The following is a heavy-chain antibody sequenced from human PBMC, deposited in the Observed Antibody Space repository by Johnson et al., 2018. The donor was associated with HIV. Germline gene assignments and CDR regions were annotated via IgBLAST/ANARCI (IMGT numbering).Heavy chain of an antibody. Sequence: LVESGGGLVQPGGSLRLSCAASGVTVSSNYMSWVHQAPGQGRGWGSVIYSRGSPYYADSVRGRLTISRDNSKNTLSLQTNSLRADDTAIYYWAKEIWETYGGFMVGDAFDVWGQGTMVTVFS. CDR1: GVTVSSNY. V-gene: IGHV3-66*01. CDR2: IYSRGSP. CDR3: AKEIWETYGGFMVGDAFDV. J-gene: IGHJ3*01. D-gene: IGHD4/OR15-4a*01.